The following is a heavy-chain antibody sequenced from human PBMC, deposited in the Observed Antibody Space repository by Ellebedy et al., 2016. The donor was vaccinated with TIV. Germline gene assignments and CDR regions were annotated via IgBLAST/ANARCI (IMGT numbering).Heavy chain of an antibody. CDR1: GGSVSSGSYY. J-gene: IGHJ6*02. CDR3: AGGGDGGHLYYYYYGMDV. V-gene: IGHV4-61*01. D-gene: IGHD4-23*01. CDR2: IYYSGST. Sequence: MPSETLSLTCTVSGGSVSSGSYYWSWIRQPPGKGLEWIGYIYYSGSTKYNPSLKSRVTISVDTSQNQLSLKLRSVTAADTAVYYCAGGGDGGHLYYYYYGMDVWGQGTTVTVSS.